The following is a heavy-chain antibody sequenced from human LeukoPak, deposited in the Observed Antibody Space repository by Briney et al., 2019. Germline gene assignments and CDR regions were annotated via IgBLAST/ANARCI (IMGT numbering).Heavy chain of an antibody. CDR1: GFTFSNYW. CDR2: INSDESTT. D-gene: IGHD5-18*01. Sequence: GGSLRLSCSASGFTFSNYWMHWVRQAPGKGLVWVSRINSDESTTTYADSAKGRVTISRDNAKNTLYLQMNSLRAEDTAVYYCARDPGTAMGRALDYWGQGTLVTVSS. V-gene: IGHV3-74*01. J-gene: IGHJ4*02. CDR3: ARDPGTAMGRALDY.